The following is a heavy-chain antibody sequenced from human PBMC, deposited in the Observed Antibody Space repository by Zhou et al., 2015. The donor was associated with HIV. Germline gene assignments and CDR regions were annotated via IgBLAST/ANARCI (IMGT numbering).Heavy chain of an antibody. CDR1: GGTFSSYA. J-gene: IGHJ6*03. CDR2: IIPIFGTA. V-gene: IGHV1-69*01. Sequence: QVQLVQSGAEVKKPGSSVKVSCKASGGTFSSYAISWVRQAPGQGLEWMGGIIPIFGTANYAQKFQGRVTITADESTSTAYMELSSLRSEDTAVYYCASRTDTNTEGVDYYYYYMDVWGKGTTVTVSS. D-gene: IGHD2-8*01. CDR3: ASRTDTNTEGVDYYYYYMDV.